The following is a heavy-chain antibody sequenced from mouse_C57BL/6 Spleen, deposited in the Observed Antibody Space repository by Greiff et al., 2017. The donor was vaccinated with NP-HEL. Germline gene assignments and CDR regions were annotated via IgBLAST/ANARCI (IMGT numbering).Heavy chain of an antibody. CDR2: IYPGDGDT. D-gene: IGHD2-1*01. Sequence: QVQLKQSGAELVKPGASVKISCKASGYAFSSYWMNWVKQRPGKGLEWIGQIYPGDGDTNYNGKFKGKATLTADKSSSTAYRQLSSLTSEDSAVYFCAREENGNYVYFDVWGTGTTVTVSS. J-gene: IGHJ1*03. V-gene: IGHV1-80*01. CDR1: GYAFSSYW. CDR3: AREENGNYVYFDV.